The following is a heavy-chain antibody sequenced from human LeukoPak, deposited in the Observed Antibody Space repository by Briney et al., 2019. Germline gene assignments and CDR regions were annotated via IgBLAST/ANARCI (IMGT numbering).Heavy chain of an antibody. CDR1: VFTFSGAW. CDR2: INDDGIKA. V-gene: IGHV3-74*01. J-gene: IGHJ4*02. Sequence: GGSLRLSCAPSVFTFSGAWMHWVRQAPGEGLMWGSRINDDGIKARHAASVTGLFTIYRDTAKNTLYLQINSLRAEDTAVYYCARVSGPGMNEHYHLWGQGTLVTVSS. D-gene: IGHD2-2*01. CDR3: ARVSGPGMNEHYHL.